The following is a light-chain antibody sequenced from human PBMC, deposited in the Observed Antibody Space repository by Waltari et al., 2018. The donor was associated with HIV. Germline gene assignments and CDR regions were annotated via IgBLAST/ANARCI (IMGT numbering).Light chain of an antibody. CDR1: SGYSNYK. Sequence: ASASLGASVTLTCTLSSGYSNYKVDWYQQRPGKGPRFVMRVGTGGIVGSKGDGIPDRFSVLGSGLNRYLTIKNIQEEDESDYHCGADHGSGSNFVRVFGGGTKLTVL. V-gene: IGLV9-49*01. CDR2: VGTGGIVG. CDR3: GADHGSGSNFVRV. J-gene: IGLJ3*02.